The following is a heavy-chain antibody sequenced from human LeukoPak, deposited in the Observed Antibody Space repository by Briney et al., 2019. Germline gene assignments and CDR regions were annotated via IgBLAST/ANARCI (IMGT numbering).Heavy chain of an antibody. Sequence: PGGSLRLSCAASGFTFSSYWMSWVRQAPGKGLEWVANIKQDGSEKYYVDSVKGRFTISRDNAKNSLYLQMNSLRAEDTAVYYCAKDDSSYDYVWGSYHIHIDYWGQGTLVTVSS. J-gene: IGHJ4*02. CDR3: AKDDSSYDYVWGSYHIHIDY. D-gene: IGHD3-16*02. CDR1: GFTFSSYW. V-gene: IGHV3-7*03. CDR2: IKQDGSEK.